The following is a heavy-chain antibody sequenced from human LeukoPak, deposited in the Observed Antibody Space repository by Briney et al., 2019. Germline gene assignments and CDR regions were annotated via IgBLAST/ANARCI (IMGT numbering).Heavy chain of an antibody. Sequence: SVKVSCKASGGTFSSYAISWVRQAPGQGLEWMGGIIPIFGTANYAQKFQGRVTITTDESTSTAYMELSSLRSEDTAVYYCARGDYKGIDAFDILGQGTMVTVSS. CDR1: GGTFSSYA. D-gene: IGHD4-11*01. CDR2: IIPIFGTA. CDR3: ARGDYKGIDAFDI. J-gene: IGHJ3*02. V-gene: IGHV1-69*05.